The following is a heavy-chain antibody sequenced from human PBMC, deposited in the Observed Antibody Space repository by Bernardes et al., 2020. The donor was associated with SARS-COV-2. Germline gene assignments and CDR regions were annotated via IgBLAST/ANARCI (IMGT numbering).Heavy chain of an antibody. J-gene: IGHJ4*02. V-gene: IGHV2-70*04. Sequence: SGPTLVKPTQTLTLTCTFSGFSLSTSGMRVSWIRQPPGKALEWLARIDWDEDKFYSTSLKTRLTISKDTSKNQVVLTMTDMDPVDTATYYCARIGRGSGYNYFDYWGQGTRVTVSS. CDR2: IDWDEDK. CDR3: ARIGRGSGYNYFDY. D-gene: IGHD6-19*01. CDR1: GFSLSTSGMR.